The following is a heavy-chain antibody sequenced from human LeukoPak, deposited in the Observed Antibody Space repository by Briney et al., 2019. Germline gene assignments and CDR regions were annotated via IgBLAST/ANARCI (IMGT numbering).Heavy chain of an antibody. Sequence: PGGSLRLSCAASGFTFSSYWMGWVRQAPGKGLEWVANIKQDGSEKYYVDSVKGRFTISRDNAKNSLYLQMNSLRAEDTAVYYCARSHSSYCSSTSCRYYYYGMDVWGQGTTVTVSS. CDR3: ARSHSSYCSSTSCRYYYYGMDV. V-gene: IGHV3-7*01. D-gene: IGHD2-2*01. J-gene: IGHJ6*02. CDR1: GFTFSSYW. CDR2: IKQDGSEK.